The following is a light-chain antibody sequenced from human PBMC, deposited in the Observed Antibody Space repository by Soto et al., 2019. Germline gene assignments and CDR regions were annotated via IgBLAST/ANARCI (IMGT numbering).Light chain of an antibody. Sequence: DIQMTQSPSSLSASVGDRVTITCRGTQSISSYLNGYQHKPARPAKLLIYAAASLQAGVPSRFSSSRSGTDFALTISSLQSEDFATYYCQQTCNTPPWTFGQGTKVDIK. J-gene: IGKJ1*01. CDR3: QQTCNTPPWT. CDR2: AAA. V-gene: IGKV1-39*01. CDR1: QSISSY.